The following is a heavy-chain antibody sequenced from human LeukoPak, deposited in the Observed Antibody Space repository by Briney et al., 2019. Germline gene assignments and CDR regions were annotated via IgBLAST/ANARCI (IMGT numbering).Heavy chain of an antibody. D-gene: IGHD3-22*01. J-gene: IGHJ4*02. V-gene: IGHV5-51*01. CDR3: ARLDIRGFQYGNFDY. Sequence: GESLKISCQGSGYSFNNHWIGWARQMPGRGLEWMGIIYPGDSDTRYIPAFQGQVTISADNSITTAYLQWDSLKASDTAMYFCARLDIRGFQYGNFDYWGQGTLVTVSS. CDR2: IYPGDSDT. CDR1: GYSFNNHW.